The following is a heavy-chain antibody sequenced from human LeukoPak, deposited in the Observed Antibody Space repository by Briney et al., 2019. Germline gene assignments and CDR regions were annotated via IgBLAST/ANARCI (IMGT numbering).Heavy chain of an antibody. V-gene: IGHV4-34*01. Sequence: KSSETLSLTCAVYGGSFSGYYWSWIRQPPGKGLEWIGEINLSGSTNYNPSLKSRVTISVDTSKNQFSLKLSSVTAADTAVYYCARISSPSYSSGWYPNFDYWGQGTLVTVSS. J-gene: IGHJ4*02. CDR2: INLSGST. CDR1: GGSFSGYY. CDR3: ARISSPSYSSGWYPNFDY. D-gene: IGHD6-19*01.